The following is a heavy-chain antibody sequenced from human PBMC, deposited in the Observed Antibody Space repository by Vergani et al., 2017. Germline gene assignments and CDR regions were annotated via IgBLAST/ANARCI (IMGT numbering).Heavy chain of an antibody. CDR2: ISWNSGSI. CDR1: GFTFDDYA. D-gene: IGHD2-2*01. CDR3: ANVVISRDYSSTGCYGGGFDY. Sequence: EVQLVESGGGLVKPGRSLRLSCAASGFTFDDYAMHWVRQAPGKGLEWVSGISWNSGSIGYADSVKGRFTISRENAKQSLYLKMNSLRAEDTALYYCANVVISRDYSSTGCYGGGFDYWGQGTLVTVSS. V-gene: IGHV3-9*01. J-gene: IGHJ4*02.